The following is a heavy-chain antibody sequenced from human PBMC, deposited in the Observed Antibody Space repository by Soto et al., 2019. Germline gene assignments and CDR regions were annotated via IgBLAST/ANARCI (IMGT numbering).Heavy chain of an antibody. V-gene: IGHV4-39*07. J-gene: IGHJ6*03. D-gene: IGHD3-9*01. CDR2: IYYSGST. Sequence: SETLSLTCTVSGGSISSSSYYWGWIRQPPGKGLEWIGSIYYSGSTNYNPSLKSRVTISVDTSKNQFSLKLSSVTAADTAVYYCASWKPDYDILTGYYSEDYYYYMDVWGKGTTVTVSS. CDR3: ASWKPDYDILTGYYSEDYYYYMDV. CDR1: GGSISSSSYY.